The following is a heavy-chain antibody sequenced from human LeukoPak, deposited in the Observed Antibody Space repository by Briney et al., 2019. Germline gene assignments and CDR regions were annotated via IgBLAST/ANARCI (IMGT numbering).Heavy chain of an antibody. V-gene: IGHV3-48*03. CDR3: ARVPALRYFDWLPDY. J-gene: IGHJ4*02. D-gene: IGHD3-9*01. CDR1: GFTINIYA. Sequence: GGSLRLSCAPSGFTINIYAMTWVRQAPGKGLEWVSYISSSGNSIYYADSVKGRFTISRDNAKSSLYLQMNSLRAEDTAVYYCARVPALRYFDWLPDYWGQGTLVTVSS. CDR2: ISSSGNSI.